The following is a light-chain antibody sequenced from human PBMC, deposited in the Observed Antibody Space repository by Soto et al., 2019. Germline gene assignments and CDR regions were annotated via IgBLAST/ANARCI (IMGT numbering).Light chain of an antibody. CDR1: SSDVGGYTY. CDR3: SSYTSSSTLYV. J-gene: IGLJ1*01. CDR2: EVN. V-gene: IGLV2-14*01. Sequence: QSALTQPASVSGSPRQSITISCTGASSDVGGYTYVSWYQQHPGKAPKLMIYEVNNRPSGVSNRFSGSKSGNTASLTISGLQAEDEADYYYSSYTSSSTLYVFGTGTKVTVL.